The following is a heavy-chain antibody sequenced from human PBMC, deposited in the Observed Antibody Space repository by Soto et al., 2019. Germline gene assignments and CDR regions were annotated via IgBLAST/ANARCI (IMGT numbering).Heavy chain of an antibody. CDR1: GFTFSSYA. Sequence: EVQLLESGGGLVQPGGSLRLSCAASGFTFSSYAMSWVRQAPGKGLEWVSAISGSGGSTYYADSVKGRFTISRDNSKNTLYLQMNSLRAEDTAVYYCAEWDVVVPAAHYGMDVWGQGTTVTVSS. CDR3: AEWDVVVPAAHYGMDV. D-gene: IGHD2-2*01. J-gene: IGHJ6*02. V-gene: IGHV3-23*01. CDR2: ISGSGGST.